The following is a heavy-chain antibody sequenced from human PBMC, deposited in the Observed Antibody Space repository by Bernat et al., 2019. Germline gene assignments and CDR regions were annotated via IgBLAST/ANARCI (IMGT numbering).Heavy chain of an antibody. D-gene: IGHD4-4*01. CDR3: ARETTVTGMDV. Sequence: QVQLVESGGGVVQPGRSLRLSCAASGFTFSSYGMHWVRQAPGKGLEWVAVISYDGSNKYYADSVKGRFTISRDNSKNTLYLQMNSLRAEDTAVYYCARETTVTGMDVWGKGTTVTVSS. CDR1: GFTFSSYG. V-gene: IGHV3-30*06. J-gene: IGHJ6*04. CDR2: ISYDGSNK.